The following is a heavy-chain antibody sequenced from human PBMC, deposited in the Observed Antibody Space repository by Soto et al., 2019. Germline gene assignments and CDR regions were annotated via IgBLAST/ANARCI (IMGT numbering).Heavy chain of an antibody. Sequence: QVQLVESGGGLVKPGGSLRLSCAASGFTFSDYYMSWIRQAPGKGLEWVSYISSSSSYTNYADSVKGRFTISRDNAKNXLYLQMNSLRAEDTAVYYCARGGCGGGSCYSFLDYWGQGTLVTVSS. V-gene: IGHV3-11*05. CDR3: ARGGCGGGSCYSFLDY. CDR1: GFTFSDYY. J-gene: IGHJ4*02. CDR2: ISSSSSYT. D-gene: IGHD2-15*01.